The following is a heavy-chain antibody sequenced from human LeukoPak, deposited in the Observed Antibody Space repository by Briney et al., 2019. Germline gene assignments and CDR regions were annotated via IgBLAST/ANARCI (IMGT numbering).Heavy chain of an antibody. V-gene: IGHV3-21*01. CDR2: ISSSSSYI. Sequence: GGSLRLSCAASGFTFSSYSMNWVRQAPGKGLEWVSSISSSSSYIYYADSVKGRFTISRDNAQNSLYLQMNSLRDEDTAVYYCARARGSIVVAAHYFDYWGQGTLVTVSS. D-gene: IGHD6-19*01. J-gene: IGHJ4*02. CDR3: ARARGSIVVAAHYFDY. CDR1: GFTFSSYS.